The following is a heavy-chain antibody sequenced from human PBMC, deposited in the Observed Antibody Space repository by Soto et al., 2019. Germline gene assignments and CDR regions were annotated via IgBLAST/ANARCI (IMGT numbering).Heavy chain of an antibody. J-gene: IGHJ5*02. CDR3: AKAGGKVSTPFDP. Sequence: GSLRLSLAASGFRFSAYGMHWVRQTPGKGLEWVALISNEGKETYFADSVKGRFTISRDNSRNTLYLQMNSVRAEDTAIYHCAKAGGKVSTPFDPWGQGTLVTVFS. CDR2: ISNEGKET. V-gene: IGHV3-30*18. CDR1: GFRFSAYG. D-gene: IGHD2-8*01.